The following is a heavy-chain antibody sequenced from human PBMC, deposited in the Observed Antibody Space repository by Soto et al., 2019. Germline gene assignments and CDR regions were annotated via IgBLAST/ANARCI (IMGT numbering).Heavy chain of an antibody. V-gene: IGHV4-59*01. CDR2: VYDSGTS. CDR1: GGSMNSYS. J-gene: IGHJ5*02. CDR3: ARYSPPKKSFDSNPGWLDP. Sequence: QVQLQESGPGLVLPSETLSLTCTVSGGSMNSYSWTWGRQRPRQGLGLDGFVYDSGTSKYNASLESRITMSLDKSRNQFSLSLSYVTAADTAVYFCARYSPPKKSFDSNPGWLDPWGQGTLVAVSS. D-gene: IGHD2-21*01.